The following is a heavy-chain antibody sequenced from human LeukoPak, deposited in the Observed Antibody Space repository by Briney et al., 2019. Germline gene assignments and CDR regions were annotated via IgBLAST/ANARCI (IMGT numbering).Heavy chain of an antibody. CDR3: ARVPTVTFFDY. V-gene: IGHV4-39*01. Sequence: SETLSLTCTVSGVSISSSNSYWGWIRQPPGKGLEWIGSIYYSGNTYYNASLKSRVTISIDTSKNQFSLKLTSVTAADTAVYYCARVPTVTFFDYWGQGTLVTVSS. J-gene: IGHJ4*02. CDR2: IYYSGNT. CDR1: GVSISSSNSY. D-gene: IGHD4-17*01.